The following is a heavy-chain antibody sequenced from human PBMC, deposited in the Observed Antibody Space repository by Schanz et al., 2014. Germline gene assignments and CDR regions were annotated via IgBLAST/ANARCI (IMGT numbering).Heavy chain of an antibody. CDR2: INPTGGST. J-gene: IGHJ6*01. CDR3: ARNHISTYSLDV. V-gene: IGHV1-46*03. Sequence: QVQLVQSGAEVKKPGASVKVSCKASGYTFISYFIHWVRQAPGQGLEWMGIINPTGGSTSYAQRFQGRVTVTRDTSTSTVYMELSSLRSEDTAVYYCARNHISTYSLDVWGQGTTVTVTS. D-gene: IGHD3-3*02. CDR1: GYTFISYF.